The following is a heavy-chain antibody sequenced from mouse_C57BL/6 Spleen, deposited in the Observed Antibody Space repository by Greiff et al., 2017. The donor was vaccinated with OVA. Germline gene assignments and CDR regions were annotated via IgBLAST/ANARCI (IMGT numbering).Heavy chain of an antibody. CDR3: ARHEDPNYYGSSPFDY. CDR1: GYTFSEYT. CDR2: FYPGSGSI. Sequence: VHLVESGAELVKPGASVKLSCKASGYTFSEYTIHWVKQRSGQGLEWIGWFYPGSGSIKYNEKFKDKATLTADKSSSTVYMELSRLTSEDSAVYFCARHEDPNYYGSSPFDYWGQGTTLTVSS. J-gene: IGHJ2*01. D-gene: IGHD1-1*01. V-gene: IGHV1-62-2*01.